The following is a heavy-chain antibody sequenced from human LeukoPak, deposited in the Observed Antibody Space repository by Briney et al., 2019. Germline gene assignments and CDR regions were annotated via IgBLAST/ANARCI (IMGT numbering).Heavy chain of an antibody. D-gene: IGHD2-8*01. CDR1: GGSISSYY. CDR3: AALLYPRYYGMDV. CDR2: IYYSGST. Sequence: SETLSLTCTVSGGSISSYYWSWIRRPPGKGLEWIGYIYYSGSTNYNPSLKSRVTISVDTFKNQFSLKLSSVTAADTAVYYCAALLYPRYYGMDVWGKGTTVTVSS. V-gene: IGHV4-59*01. J-gene: IGHJ6*04.